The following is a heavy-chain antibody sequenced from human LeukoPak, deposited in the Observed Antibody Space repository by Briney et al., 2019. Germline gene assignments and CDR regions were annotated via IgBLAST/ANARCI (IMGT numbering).Heavy chain of an antibody. J-gene: IGHJ4*02. D-gene: IGHD2-21*02. V-gene: IGHV3-7*01. CDR1: GFTFSSYW. CDR2: IKQDGSEK. Sequence: PGGSLRLSCAASGFTFSSYWMSWVRQAPGEGLEWVANIKQDGSEKYYVDSVKGRFTISRDNAKNSLYLQMNSLRAEDTAVYYCARGAYCGGDCYSGDYWGQGTLVTVSS. CDR3: ARGAYCGGDCYSGDY.